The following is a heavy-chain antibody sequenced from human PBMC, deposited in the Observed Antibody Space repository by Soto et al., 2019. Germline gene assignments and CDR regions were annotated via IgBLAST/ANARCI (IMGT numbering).Heavy chain of an antibody. D-gene: IGHD4-4*01. J-gene: IGHJ6*02. Sequence: ASVKVSCKASGYTFTSYDINWVRQATGQGLEWMGWMNPNSGNTGYAQKFQGRVTMTRNTSISTAYIELSSLRSEDTAVYYCARGRSRDYSNYYYYGMDVWGQGTTVTVSS. CDR1: GYTFTSYD. V-gene: IGHV1-8*01. CDR2: MNPNSGNT. CDR3: ARGRSRDYSNYYYYGMDV.